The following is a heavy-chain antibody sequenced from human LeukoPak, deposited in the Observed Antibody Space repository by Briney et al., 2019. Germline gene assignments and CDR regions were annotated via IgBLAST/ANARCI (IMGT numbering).Heavy chain of an antibody. V-gene: IGHV4-61*01. J-gene: IGHJ4*02. CDR1: GVSVSSGSYY. CDR2: MYCSGIT. D-gene: IGHD5-24*01. Sequence: PSETLSLTCAVSGVSVSSGSYYWSWIRQPPGKGLEWIGYMYCSGITHYNPSLKSRVTTSFDTSMNQFSPKLSSVTAADTAVYYCARIAHPYKMDYWGQGTLVTVSS. CDR3: ARIAHPYKMDY.